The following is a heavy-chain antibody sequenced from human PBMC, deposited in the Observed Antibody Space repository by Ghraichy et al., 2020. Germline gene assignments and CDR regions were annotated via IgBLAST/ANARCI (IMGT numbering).Heavy chain of an antibody. CDR3: AREPNRGYSYGYNY. V-gene: IGHV3-66*02. CDR1: GFTVSSNY. CDR2: IYSGGST. D-gene: IGHD5-18*01. Sequence: GSLRLSCAASGFTVSSNYMSWVRQAPGKGLEWVSVIYSGGSTYYADSVKGRFTISRDNSKNTLYLQMNSLRAEDTAVYYCAREPNRGYSYGYNYWGQGTLVTVSS. J-gene: IGHJ4*02.